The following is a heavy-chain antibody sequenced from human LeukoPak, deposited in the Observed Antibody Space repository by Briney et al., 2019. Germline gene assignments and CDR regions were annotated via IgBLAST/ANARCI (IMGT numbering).Heavy chain of an antibody. CDR1: GGTFSSYA. J-gene: IGHJ4*02. CDR2: IIPIFGTA. Sequence: SVKVSCKASGGTFSSYAISWVRQALGQGLEWMGGIIPIFGTANYAQKFQGRVTITADKSTSTAYMELSSLRSEDTAVYYCAITITMVRGIFDYWGQGTLVTVSS. V-gene: IGHV1-69*06. D-gene: IGHD3-10*01. CDR3: AITITMVRGIFDY.